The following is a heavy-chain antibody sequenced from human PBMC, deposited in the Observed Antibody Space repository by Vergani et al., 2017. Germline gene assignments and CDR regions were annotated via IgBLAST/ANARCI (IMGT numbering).Heavy chain of an antibody. CDR2: INPNSGGT. CDR1: GYTFTGYY. D-gene: IGHD3-9*01. V-gene: IGHV1-2*04. J-gene: IGHJ4*02. Sequence: QVQLVQSGAEVKKPGASVKVSCKASGYTFTGYYMHWVRQAPGQGLEWMGWINPNSGGTNYAQKFQGWVTMTRDTSISTAYMELSRLRSDDTAVYYCARTYYDILTGLSPIDYWGQGTLVTVSS. CDR3: ARTYYDILTGLSPIDY.